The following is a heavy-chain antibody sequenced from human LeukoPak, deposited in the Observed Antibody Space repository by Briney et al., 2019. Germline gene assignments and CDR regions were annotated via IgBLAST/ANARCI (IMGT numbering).Heavy chain of an antibody. Sequence: PGGSLRLSCAASGFTFSSYWMHWVRQAPGKGLVWVSRINSDGSSTRYADSVKGRFTISRDNAKNSLYLQMNSLRAEDMALYYCAKGGGGRLIYYYYMDVWGKGTTVTVSS. CDR3: AKGGGGRLIYYYYMDV. CDR1: GFTFSSYW. D-gene: IGHD3-16*01. V-gene: IGHV3-74*01. J-gene: IGHJ6*03. CDR2: INSDGSST.